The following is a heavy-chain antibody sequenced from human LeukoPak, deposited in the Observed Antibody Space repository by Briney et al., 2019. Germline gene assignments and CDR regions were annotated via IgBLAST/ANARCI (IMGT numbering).Heavy chain of an antibody. D-gene: IGHD3-10*01. Sequence: SETLSLTCTVSGAYITDSGYYWGWIRQPPGKGLEWIGSMYYSGSPYYNPSLKSRVTISVDTSKNQVSLRLNSVTAADTAVYYCARRAGARVRDPAFDYWGQGSLVTVTS. CDR1: GAYITDSGYY. CDR3: ARRAGARVRDPAFDY. J-gene: IGHJ4*02. CDR2: MYYSGSP. V-gene: IGHV4-39*01.